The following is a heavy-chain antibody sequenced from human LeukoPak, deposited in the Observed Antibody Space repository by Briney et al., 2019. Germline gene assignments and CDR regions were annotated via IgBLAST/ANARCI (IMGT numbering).Heavy chain of an antibody. CDR2: ISNNGNTI. J-gene: IGHJ4*02. Sequence: GRSLRLSCAASGFTFSNHETNWVRQAPGKRLEWVSYISNNGNTIYYADSVKGRFSISRDNAKNSLLLQLNSLSAEDTAIYYCARGLRRGFCSSASCSVFDYWGQGTLVTVSS. CDR3: ARGLRRGFCSSASCSVFDY. D-gene: IGHD2-2*01. CDR1: GFTFSNHE. V-gene: IGHV3-48*03.